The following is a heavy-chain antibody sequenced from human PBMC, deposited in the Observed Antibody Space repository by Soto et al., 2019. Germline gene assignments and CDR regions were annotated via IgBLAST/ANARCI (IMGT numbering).Heavy chain of an antibody. D-gene: IGHD3-16*02. CDR3: AKGLGELSLESYDY. V-gene: IGHV3-30*18. CDR1: GFTFSYYA. Sequence: QVQLVESGGGVVQPGRSLRLSCAASGFTFSYYAMHWVRQAPGKGLGWVAVISYDGSVKYYADSVKGRFTISRDNSRNTLNLQMYSLGADDTAVYYCAKGLGELSLESYDYWGQGTLITVSS. CDR2: ISYDGSVK. J-gene: IGHJ4*02.